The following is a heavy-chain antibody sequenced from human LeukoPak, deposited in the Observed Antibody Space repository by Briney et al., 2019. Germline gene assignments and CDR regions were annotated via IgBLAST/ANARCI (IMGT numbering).Heavy chain of an antibody. D-gene: IGHD4-23*01. CDR1: GFTVSSNY. Sequence: GGSLRLSCAASGFTVSSNYMSWVRQAPGKGLEWVSVIYSGGSTYYADSVKGGFTISRDNSKNTLYLQMHSMRAEDTAVYYCATDGGNSVYFQHWGQGTLVTVSS. J-gene: IGHJ1*01. CDR3: ATDGGNSVYFQH. CDR2: IYSGGST. V-gene: IGHV3-53*01.